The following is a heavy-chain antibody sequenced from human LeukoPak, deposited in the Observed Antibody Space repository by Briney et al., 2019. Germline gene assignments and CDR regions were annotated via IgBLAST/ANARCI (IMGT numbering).Heavy chain of an antibody. Sequence: GGSLRLSCAASGFTVSSNYMSWVRQAPGKGLEWVSGISGSGGSTYYADSVKGRFTISRDNSKNTLYLQMNSLRAEDTAVYYCAKDRNVVLVAATRSDHWGQGTLVTVSS. V-gene: IGHV3-23*01. CDR2: ISGSGGST. CDR1: GFTVSSNY. J-gene: IGHJ4*02. CDR3: AKDRNVVLVAATRSDH. D-gene: IGHD2-15*01.